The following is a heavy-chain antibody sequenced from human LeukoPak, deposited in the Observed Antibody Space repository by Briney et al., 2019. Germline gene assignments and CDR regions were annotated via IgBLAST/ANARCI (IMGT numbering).Heavy chain of an antibody. V-gene: IGHV4-39*07. CDR1: GVSISSYY. D-gene: IGHD4-17*01. CDR2: IYYSGST. J-gene: IGHJ3*02. CDR3: ARVFGDYDAFDI. Sequence: SETLSLTRTVSGVSISSYYWGWIRQPPGKGLEWIGSIYYSGSTYYNPSLKSRVTISVDTSKNQFSLKLSSVTAADTAVYYCARVFGDYDAFDIWGQGTMVTVSS.